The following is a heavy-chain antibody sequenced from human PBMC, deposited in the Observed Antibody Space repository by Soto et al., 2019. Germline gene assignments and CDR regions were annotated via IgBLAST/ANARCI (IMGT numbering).Heavy chain of an antibody. J-gene: IGHJ6*02. D-gene: IGHD3-10*01. CDR2: INYSGGT. CDR3: ARQGFGELHGLVDV. Sequence: SETLSLTCTVSGGSLRSYYCSWCRQPPGKGLEWVGYINYSGGTFYNPSLKSRVTMSVDTSNNQYSLMVNSVTATDTAVYYCARQGFGELHGLVDVRGQGTMVTLSS. CDR1: GGSLRSYY. V-gene: IGHV4-59*08.